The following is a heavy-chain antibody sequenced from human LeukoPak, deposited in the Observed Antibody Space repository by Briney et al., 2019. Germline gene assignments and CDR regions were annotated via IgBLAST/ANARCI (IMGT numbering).Heavy chain of an antibody. CDR2: IYHSGST. J-gene: IGHJ5*02. CDR3: ARDRGYLLYDSSGSNWFDP. Sequence: PSETLSLTCAVYGGSFSGYYWGWIRQPPGKGLEWIGSIYHSGSTYYNPSLKSRVTISVDTSKNQFSLKLTSVTAADTAVYYCARDRGYLLYDSSGSNWFDPWGQGTLVTVSS. D-gene: IGHD3-22*01. CDR1: GGSFSGYY. V-gene: IGHV4-38-2*02.